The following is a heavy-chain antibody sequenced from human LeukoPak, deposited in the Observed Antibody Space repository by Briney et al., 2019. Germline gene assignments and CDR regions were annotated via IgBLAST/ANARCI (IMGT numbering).Heavy chain of an antibody. D-gene: IGHD3-16*01. V-gene: IGHV1-46*01. J-gene: IGHJ6*02. CDR1: GYTFTSNY. Sequence: ASVKVSCKASGYTFTSNYIHWVRQAPGQGFEWMGIINPSGGSTSYAQKFQGRVTMTRDTSTSTVYMELSSLRSEDTAVYYCARAGGLAYGMDVWGQGTTVTVSS. CDR2: INPSGGST. CDR3: ARAGGLAYGMDV.